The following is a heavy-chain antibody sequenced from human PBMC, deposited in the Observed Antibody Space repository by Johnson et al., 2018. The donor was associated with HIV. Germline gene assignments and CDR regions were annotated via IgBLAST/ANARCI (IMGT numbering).Heavy chain of an antibody. D-gene: IGHD4-23*01. CDR2: IWYDGSNE. Sequence: VQLVESGGGVVQPGGSLRLSCAASGFTFSTYGMHWVRQAPGKGLEWVAVIWYDGSNEHYADSVKGRFTISRDNSKNTLYLQMSSLRAEDTAVYYCAKSPGKDHGGNSGAVHIWGQGTMVTVSS. CDR3: AKSPGKDHGGNSGAVHI. J-gene: IGHJ3*02. V-gene: IGHV3-33*06. CDR1: GFTFSTYG.